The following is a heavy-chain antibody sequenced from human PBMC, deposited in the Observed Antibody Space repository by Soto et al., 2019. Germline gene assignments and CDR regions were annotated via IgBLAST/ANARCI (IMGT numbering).Heavy chain of an antibody. V-gene: IGHV1-69*06. D-gene: IGHD3-10*01. CDR2: IIPIFGTA. J-gene: IGHJ6*02. CDR3: ARPSAGGDYYYYYGMDV. Sequence: SVKVSCKASGGTFSSYAISWVRQAPGQGLEWMGGIIPIFGTANYAQKFQGRVTITADKSTSTAYMELSSLRSEDTAVYHCARPSAGGDYYYYYGMDVWGQGTTVTVSS. CDR1: GGTFSSYA.